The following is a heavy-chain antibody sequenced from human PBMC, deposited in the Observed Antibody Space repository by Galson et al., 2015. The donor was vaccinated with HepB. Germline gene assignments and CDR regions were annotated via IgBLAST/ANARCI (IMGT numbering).Heavy chain of an antibody. J-gene: IGHJ6*02. CDR3: ARDPVTSRYYYYGMDV. V-gene: IGHV1-69*04. CDR1: GGTFSSYT. D-gene: IGHD4-17*01. Sequence: SVKVSCKASGGTFSSYTISWVRQAPGQGLEWMGRIIPILGIANYAQKFQGRVTITADKSTSTAYMELSSLRSEDTAVYYCARDPVTSRYYYYGMDVWGQGTTVTVSS. CDR2: IIPILGIA.